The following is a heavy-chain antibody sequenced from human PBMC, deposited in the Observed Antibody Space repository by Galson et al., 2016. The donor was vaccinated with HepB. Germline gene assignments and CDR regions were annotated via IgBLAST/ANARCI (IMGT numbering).Heavy chain of an antibody. Sequence: SLRLSCAVSGFTVSNNYMSWVRQAPGKGLEWVALIWHDGSNKYYVDSVKGRFTISRDNSRDTLYLQMDSLRAEDTAVYYCARGEEEAAMEPFDYWGQGTLVTVSS. CDR3: ARGEEEAAMEPFDY. D-gene: IGHD5-18*01. J-gene: IGHJ4*02. CDR1: GFTVSNNY. CDR2: IWHDGSNK. V-gene: IGHV3-33*08.